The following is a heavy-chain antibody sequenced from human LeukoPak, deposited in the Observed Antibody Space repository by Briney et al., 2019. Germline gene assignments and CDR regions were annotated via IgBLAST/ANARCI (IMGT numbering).Heavy chain of an antibody. CDR2: IYYSGST. V-gene: IGHV4-59*01. D-gene: IGHD2-15*01. CDR3: ARVGRYCSGGSCYEGFDY. CDR1: GGSISSYC. Sequence: SETLSLTCTVSGGSISSYCWSWIRQPPGKGLEWIGYIYYSGSTNYNPSLKSRVTISVDTSKNQFSLKLSSVTAADTAVYYCARVGRYCSGGSCYEGFDYWGQGTLVTVSS. J-gene: IGHJ4*02.